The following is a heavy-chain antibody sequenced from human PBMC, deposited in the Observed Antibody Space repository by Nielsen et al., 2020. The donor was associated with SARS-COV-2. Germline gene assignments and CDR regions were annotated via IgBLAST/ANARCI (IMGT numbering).Heavy chain of an antibody. D-gene: IGHD3-9*01. CDR1: GFTFSNYC. CDR2: TSYDGSKT. V-gene: IGHV3-30*18. J-gene: IGHJ4*02. Sequence: GESLKISCAAFGFTFSNYCMHWVRQAPGKGLEWVAVTSYDGSKTYYADSVKGRFTFSRDNFKNTLYLQMNSLRAEDTAVYYCAKDRTGYYDVLTGYLDHWGQGTMVTVPS. CDR3: AKDRTGYYDVLTGYLDH.